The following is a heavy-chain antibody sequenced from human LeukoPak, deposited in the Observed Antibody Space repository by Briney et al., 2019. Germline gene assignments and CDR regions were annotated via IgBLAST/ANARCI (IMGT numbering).Heavy chain of an antibody. D-gene: IGHD4-17*01. Sequence: PGGSLRLSCAASGFTFSSYSMNWVRQAPGKGLEWASSISSSSSYIYYADSVKGRFTISRDNAKNSLYLQMNSLRAEDTAVYYCARDDYGDYFFDYWGQGTLVTVSS. CDR2: ISSSSSYI. CDR3: ARDDYGDYFFDY. CDR1: GFTFSSYS. V-gene: IGHV3-21*01. J-gene: IGHJ4*02.